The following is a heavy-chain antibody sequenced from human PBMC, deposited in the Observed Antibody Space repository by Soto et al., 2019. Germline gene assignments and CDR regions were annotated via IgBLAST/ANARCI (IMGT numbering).Heavy chain of an antibody. Sequence: QVQLQESGPGLVKPSQTLSLTCTVSGGSISSGGYYWSWIRQHPGKGLEWIGYIYYSGSTYYNPSRKRRVTIPVDTSKNQFSLKLSSVTAADTAVYYCARVDSPYSSSWYPFDYWGQGTLVTVSS. D-gene: IGHD6-13*01. CDR2: IYYSGST. CDR3: ARVDSPYSSSWYPFDY. J-gene: IGHJ4*02. V-gene: IGHV4-31*03. CDR1: GGSISSGGYY.